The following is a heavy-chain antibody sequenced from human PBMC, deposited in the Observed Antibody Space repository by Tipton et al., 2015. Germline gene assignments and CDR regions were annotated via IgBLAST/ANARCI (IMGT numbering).Heavy chain of an antibody. CDR3: ARRCGADCYWGSSFDH. V-gene: IGHV4-39*01. CDR1: GGSISSSSYY. D-gene: IGHD2-21*01. CDR2: IYYSGST. Sequence: TLSLTCTVSGGSISSSSYYWGWIRQPPGRGLEWIGSIYYSGSTYSNPSLKSRVTISVDTSKNQFSLKLSSVTAADTAVYYCARRCGADCYWGSSFDHWGQGTLVNVSS. J-gene: IGHJ4*02.